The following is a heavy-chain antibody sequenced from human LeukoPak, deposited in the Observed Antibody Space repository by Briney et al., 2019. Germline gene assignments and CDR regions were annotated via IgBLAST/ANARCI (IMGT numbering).Heavy chain of an antibody. J-gene: IGHJ4*02. CDR3: ARRGTMVRGVIIMYYFDY. Sequence: SETLSLTCTVSGGSISSYYWSWIRQPPGKGLEWIGSIYYSGSTYYNPSLKSRVTISVDTSKNQFSLKLSSVTAADTAVYYCARRGTMVRGVIIMYYFDYWGQGTLVTVSS. D-gene: IGHD3-10*01. CDR2: IYYSGST. V-gene: IGHV4-39*01. CDR1: GGSISSYY.